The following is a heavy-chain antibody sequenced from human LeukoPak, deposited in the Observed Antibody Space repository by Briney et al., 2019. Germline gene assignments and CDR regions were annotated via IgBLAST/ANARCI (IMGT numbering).Heavy chain of an antibody. Sequence: PSETLSLTCTVSGALISSYYWSWIRQPPGKGLEWIGYIFYSGSTLYNPSLQSRVTISVDTSKNQFSLKLTSVTAADTAVYYCANGPYPAAGTDHQFDYWGQGTLVTVSS. D-gene: IGHD6-13*01. J-gene: IGHJ4*02. CDR1: GALISSYY. V-gene: IGHV4-59*13. CDR3: ANGPYPAAGTDHQFDY. CDR2: IFYSGST.